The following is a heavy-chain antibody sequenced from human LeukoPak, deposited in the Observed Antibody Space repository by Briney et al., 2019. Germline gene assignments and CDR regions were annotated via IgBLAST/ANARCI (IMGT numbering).Heavy chain of an antibody. CDR3: ARVPPIVGAPFEY. CDR2: ISAYNGNT. Sequence: ASVTVSFKSSGYTFTSYGISWVRQAPGQGLEWMGWISAYNGNTNYAQKLQGRVTMTTDTSTSTAYMELRSLRSDDPAVYYCARVPPIVGAPFEYWGQGTLVTVSS. J-gene: IGHJ4*02. V-gene: IGHV1-18*01. CDR1: GYTFTSYG. D-gene: IGHD1-26*01.